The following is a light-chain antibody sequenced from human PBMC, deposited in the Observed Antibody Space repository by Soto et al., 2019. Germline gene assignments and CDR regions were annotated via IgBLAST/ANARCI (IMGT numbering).Light chain of an antibody. CDR2: AAS. CDR1: RTISTY. J-gene: IGKJ3*01. V-gene: IGKV1-39*01. Sequence: DIQMTQSRSSLSASVGDRVTITFRASRTISTYLNLCQHKPGKAPKLLIYAASSLQSGVPSRFSGSRSGTEFTLTISSLQSEDFAVYYCQQYNNWRGFGPGTKVDI. CDR3: QQYNNWRG.